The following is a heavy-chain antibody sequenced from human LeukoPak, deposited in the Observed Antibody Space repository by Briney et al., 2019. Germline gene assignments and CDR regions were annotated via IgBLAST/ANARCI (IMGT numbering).Heavy chain of an antibody. CDR3: TRGRFYDSSGYYKSIDY. V-gene: IGHV3-48*03. CDR2: ISSGGSTI. D-gene: IGHD3-22*01. J-gene: IGHJ4*02. Sequence: GGSLRLSCAASGFTFSSYEMNWVRQAPGKGLEWVSYISSGGSTIHYADSVKGRFTISRDNAKNSLYLQMSSLRAEDTAVYRCTRGRFYDSSGYYKSIDYWGQGTLVTVSS. CDR1: GFTFSSYE.